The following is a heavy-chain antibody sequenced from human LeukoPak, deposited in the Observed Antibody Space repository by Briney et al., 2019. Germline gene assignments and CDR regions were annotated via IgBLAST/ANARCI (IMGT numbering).Heavy chain of an antibody. V-gene: IGHV4-34*01. CDR3: ARYGSSWYGYFDY. CDR2: INHSGST. J-gene: IGHJ4*02. Sequence: SETLSLTCAVYGGSFSGYYWSWLRQPPGKGLEWIGEINHSGSTNYNPSLKSRVTISVDTSKNQFSLKLSSVTAADTAVYYCARYGSSWYGYFDYWGQGTLVTVSS. CDR1: GGSFSGYY. D-gene: IGHD6-13*01.